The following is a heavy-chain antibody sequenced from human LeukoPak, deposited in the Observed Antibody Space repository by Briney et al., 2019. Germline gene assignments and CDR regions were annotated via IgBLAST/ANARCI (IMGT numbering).Heavy chain of an antibody. D-gene: IGHD3-22*01. J-gene: IGHJ4*02. V-gene: IGHV3-30*01. CDR3: ARERYYYDSSGYSY. Sequence: PGGSLRLSCAASGFTFSSYAMHWVRQAPGKGLEWVAVISYDGSNKYYADSLKGRFTISRDNSKNTPYLQMNSLRAEDTAVYYCARERYYYDSSGYSYWGQGTLVTVSS. CDR1: GFTFSSYA. CDR2: ISYDGSNK.